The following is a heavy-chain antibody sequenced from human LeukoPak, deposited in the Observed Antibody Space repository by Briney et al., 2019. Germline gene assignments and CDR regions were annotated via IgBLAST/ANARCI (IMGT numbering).Heavy chain of an antibody. CDR1: GYTPTSYG. J-gene: IGHJ4*02. D-gene: IGHD4-11*01. CDR3: ARVDYSKDYFDY. Sequence: ASVKVSCKASGYTPTSYGISWVRQAPGQGLEWMGWISAYNGNTNYAQNTNYAQKLQGRVTLTTDTSTSTAYMELRSLRSDDTAVYYCARVDYSKDYFDYWGQGTLVTVSS. CDR2: ISAYNGNTNYAQNT. V-gene: IGHV1-18*01.